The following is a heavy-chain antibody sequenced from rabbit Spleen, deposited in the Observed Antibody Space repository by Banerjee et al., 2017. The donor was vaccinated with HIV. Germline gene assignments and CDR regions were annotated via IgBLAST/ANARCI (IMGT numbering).Heavy chain of an antibody. D-gene: IGHD1-1*01. CDR2: IDTGDSGFT. V-gene: IGHV1S40*01. CDR1: GVSFSSSSY. CDR3: TRDTSSSFSRFGTAL. Sequence: VGEPGGDVEEPGAALTLTCTVTGVSFSSSSYMCWVRQAPGKGLEWIACIDTGDSGFTYFATWAKGRFTISKTSSTTLTLQLSLLSAAVTAPYFCTRDTSSSFSRFGTALWGQGTLVTVS. J-gene: IGHJ6*01.